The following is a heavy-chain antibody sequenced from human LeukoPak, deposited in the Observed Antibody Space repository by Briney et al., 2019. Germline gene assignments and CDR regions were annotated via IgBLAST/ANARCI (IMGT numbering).Heavy chain of an antibody. J-gene: IGHJ6*02. CDR2: ISSEGTNK. Sequence: GGSLRLSCVASGFTFRSYAMHWVRQAPGKGLEWVTVISSEGTNKYYADSVKGRFTVSRDNSKNTMYLQMNSLRDKDTAVYYCGRDLTTLGHPGYYYGMDVWGQGTTVTVSS. V-gene: IGHV3-30-3*01. D-gene: IGHD2-15*01. CDR3: GRDLTTLGHPGYYYGMDV. CDR1: GFTFRSYA.